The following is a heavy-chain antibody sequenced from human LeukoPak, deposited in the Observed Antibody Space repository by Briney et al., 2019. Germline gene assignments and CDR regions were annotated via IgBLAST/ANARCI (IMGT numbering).Heavy chain of an antibody. D-gene: IGHD3-3*01. CDR1: GGSISSSSYY. CDR2: IYYSGST. CDR3: ARFWRRAYWFDP. J-gene: IGHJ5*02. Sequence: SETLSLTCTVSGGSISSSSYYWGWIRQPPGKGLEWIGSIYYSGSTYYSPSLKSRVTISVDTSKNQFSLKLSSVTAADTAVYYCARFWRRAYWFDPWGQGTLVTVSS. V-gene: IGHV4-39*01.